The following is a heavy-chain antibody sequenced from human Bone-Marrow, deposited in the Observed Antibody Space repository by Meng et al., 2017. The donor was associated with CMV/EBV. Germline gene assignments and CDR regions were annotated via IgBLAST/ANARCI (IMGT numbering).Heavy chain of an antibody. D-gene: IGHD5-18*01. J-gene: IGHJ6*02. V-gene: IGHV3-73*01. CDR2: IRSKANSYAT. CDR1: GFTFSCSA. CDR3: TRLIEAGYSYGPDDYYYGMDV. Sequence: GESLKISCAASGFTFSCSAMHWVRQASGKGLEWVGRIRSKANSYATAYAASVKGMSTISSDDSKNTAYLQMTSLKTEDTAVYYCTRLIEAGYSYGPDDYYYGMDVWGQGTTVTVSS.